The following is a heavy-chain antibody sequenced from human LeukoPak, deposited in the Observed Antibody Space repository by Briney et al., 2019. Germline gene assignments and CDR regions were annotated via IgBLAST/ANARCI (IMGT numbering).Heavy chain of an antibody. Sequence: ALVKVSXKASGYTFTGYYMHWMRQAPGLGLEWIGRINPNSGGTNYAQKFQGRVTMTRDTSISTAYMELSRLRSDDTAVYYCARNSGGIVVVPTAAPDYWGQGTLVTVSS. CDR3: ARNSGGIVVVPTAAPDY. J-gene: IGHJ4*02. CDR2: INPNSGGT. D-gene: IGHD2-2*01. V-gene: IGHV1-2*06. CDR1: GYTFTGYY.